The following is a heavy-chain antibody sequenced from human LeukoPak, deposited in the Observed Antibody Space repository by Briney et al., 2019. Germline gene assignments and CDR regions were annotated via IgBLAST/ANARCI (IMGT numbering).Heavy chain of an antibody. Sequence: GGSLRLSCTVSGFTVSSNSMSWVRQAPGKGLEWVSFIYSDNTHYSDSVKGRFTISRDNSKNTLYLQMNSLRAEDTAVYYCAREKQLERLAFGKEGSAFDYWGQGTLVTVSS. CDR1: GFTVSSNS. CDR3: AREKQLERLAFGKEGSAFDY. V-gene: IGHV3-53*01. CDR2: IYSDNT. D-gene: IGHD1-1*01. J-gene: IGHJ4*02.